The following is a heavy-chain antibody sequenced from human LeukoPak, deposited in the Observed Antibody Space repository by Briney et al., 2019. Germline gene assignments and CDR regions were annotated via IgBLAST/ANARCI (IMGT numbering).Heavy chain of an antibody. CDR2: ISSSGSTI. Sequence: XGSLRLSCAASGFTFSDYYMSWIRQAPGKGLEWVSYISSSGSTIYYADSVKGRFTISRDNAKNSLYLQMNSLRAEDTAVYYCARVGAPGYAYYFDYWGQGTLVTVSS. D-gene: IGHD5-12*01. V-gene: IGHV3-11*01. CDR1: GFTFSDYY. CDR3: ARVGAPGYAYYFDY. J-gene: IGHJ4*02.